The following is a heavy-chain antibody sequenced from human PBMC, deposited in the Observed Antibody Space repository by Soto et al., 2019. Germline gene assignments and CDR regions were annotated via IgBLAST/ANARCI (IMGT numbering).Heavy chain of an antibody. CDR1: GFSLSTSGVG. V-gene: IGHV2-5*02. CDR3: AHTRITMVRVLGWGGMDV. CDR2: IYWDDDK. J-gene: IGHJ6*02. Sequence: QITLKESGPTLVKPTQTLTLTCTFSGFSLSTSGVGVGWIRQPPGKALEWLALIYWDDDKRNSPSLKSRLTITKDTSKNQVVLTMTNMDPVDTATYYCAHTRITMVRVLGWGGMDVWGQGTTVTVSS. D-gene: IGHD3-10*01.